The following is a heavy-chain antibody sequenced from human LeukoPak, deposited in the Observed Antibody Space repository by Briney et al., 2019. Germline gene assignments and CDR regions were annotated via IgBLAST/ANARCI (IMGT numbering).Heavy chain of an antibody. Sequence: GSLRLSCAASGFTFSDYYMSWIRQAPGKGLEWVSYISSSSSYTNYADSVKGRFTISRDNAKNSLYLQMNSLRAEDTAVYYCARRNIAVAGTDYWGQGTLVTVSS. D-gene: IGHD6-19*01. CDR3: ARRNIAVAGTDY. J-gene: IGHJ4*02. CDR1: GFTFSDYY. V-gene: IGHV3-11*03. CDR2: ISSSSSYT.